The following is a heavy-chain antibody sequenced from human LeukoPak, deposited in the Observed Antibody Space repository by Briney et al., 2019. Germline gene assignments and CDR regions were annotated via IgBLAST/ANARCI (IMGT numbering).Heavy chain of an antibody. D-gene: IGHD3-22*01. J-gene: IGHJ3*02. CDR2: INPTSGST. V-gene: IGHV1-46*01. CDR1: GYTFTSYG. Sequence: ASVKVSCKASGYTFTSYGISWVRQAPGQGLEWMGVINPTSGSTSYAQKVQNRVTMTRDMSTSTVFMELSSLRSDDTAVYYCARDWGYYDSSGYYYVDTYDIWGQGTMVTVSS. CDR3: ARDWGYYDSSGYYYVDTYDI.